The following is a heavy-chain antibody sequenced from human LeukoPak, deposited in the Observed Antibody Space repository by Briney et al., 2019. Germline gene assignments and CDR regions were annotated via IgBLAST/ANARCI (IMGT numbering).Heavy chain of an antibody. CDR1: GGSISSSDW. CDR2: IYHSGST. V-gene: IGHV4-4*02. Sequence: SETLSLTCAVSGGSISSSDWWSWVRQPPGKGLEWIGEIYHSGSTNYNPSLKSRVTISVDKSKNQFSLKFSSVTAADTAVYYCARTDYSNTNWFDPWGQGTLVTVSS. D-gene: IGHD4-11*01. CDR3: ARTDYSNTNWFDP. J-gene: IGHJ5*02.